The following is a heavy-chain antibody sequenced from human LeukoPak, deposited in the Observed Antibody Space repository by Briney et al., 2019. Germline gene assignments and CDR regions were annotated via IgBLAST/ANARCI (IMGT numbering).Heavy chain of an antibody. D-gene: IGHD3-10*01. CDR1: GFTFTSSA. J-gene: IGHJ6*02. CDR3: AATPITMVRGARAYGMDV. CDR2: IVVGSGNT. V-gene: IGHV1-58*02. Sequence: GTSVKVSCKASGFTFTSSAMQRVRQARGQRLEWMGWIVVGSGNTNYAQKFQERVTITRDMSTSTAYMELSSLRSEDTAVYYCAATPITMVRGARAYGMDVWGQGTTVTVSS.